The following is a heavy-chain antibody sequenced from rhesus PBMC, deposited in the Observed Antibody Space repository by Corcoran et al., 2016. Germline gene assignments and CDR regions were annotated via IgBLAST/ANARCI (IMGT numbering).Heavy chain of an antibody. CDR2: IYGNKSTT. J-gene: IGHJ5-1*01. CDR3: LTEVVVSAKYNRFDV. V-gene: IGHV4S7*01. Sequence: QVQLQESGPGLVKPSETLSLTCAVSGGSISGDYYWGWLRQHQGKGLEWIGNIYGNKSTTCHNPSLHTRVTISKATSKNRFSLKLSSVTAADTAEYYCLTEVVVSAKYNRFDVWGPGVLVTVSS. CDR1: GGSISGDYY. D-gene: IGHD2-39*02.